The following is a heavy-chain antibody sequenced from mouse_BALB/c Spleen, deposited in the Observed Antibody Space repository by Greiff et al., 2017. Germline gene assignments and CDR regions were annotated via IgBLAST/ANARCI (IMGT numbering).Heavy chain of an antibody. CDR3: ARSYGNHGGYFDV. CDR1: GYTFTSYW. J-gene: IGHJ1*01. V-gene: IGHV1-7*01. Sequence: QVQLQQSGAELAKPGASVKMSCKASGYTFTSYWMHWVKQRPGQGLEWIGYINPSTGYTKYNQKFKDKATLTADKSSSTAYMQLSSLTSEDSAVYYCARSYGNHGGYFDVWGAGTTVTVSS. CDR2: INPSTGYT. D-gene: IGHD2-1*01.